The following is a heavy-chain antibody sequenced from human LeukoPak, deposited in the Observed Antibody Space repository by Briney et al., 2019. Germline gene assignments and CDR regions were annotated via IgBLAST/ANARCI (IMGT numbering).Heavy chain of an antibody. V-gene: IGHV3-48*03. CDR1: GFIFSTYE. J-gene: IGHJ4*02. CDR2: ISYNGRSI. D-gene: IGHD4-23*01. Sequence: GGSLRLSCGASGFIFSTYEMNWVRPAPGKGLEWLSYISYNGRSIYYADSVKGRFTISRDNAKNSLFLQMNSLRAEDTAVYYCAREVTPYYWGQGTLVTVSS. CDR3: AREVTPYY.